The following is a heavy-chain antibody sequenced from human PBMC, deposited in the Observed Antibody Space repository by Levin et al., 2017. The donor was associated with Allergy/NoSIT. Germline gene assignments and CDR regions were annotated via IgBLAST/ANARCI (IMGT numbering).Heavy chain of an antibody. CDR3: AKDIRGPTYHSGSGSFLGYYYYGMDV. V-gene: IGHV3-9*01. CDR1: GFTFDDYA. D-gene: IGHD3-10*01. J-gene: IGHJ6*02. Sequence: GGSLRLSCAASGFTFDDYAMHWVRQAPGKGLEWVSGISWNSGSIGYADSVKGRFTISRDNAKNSLYLQMNSLRPEDTALYYCAKDIRGPTYHSGSGSFLGYYYYGMDVWGQGTTVTVSS. CDR2: ISWNSGSI.